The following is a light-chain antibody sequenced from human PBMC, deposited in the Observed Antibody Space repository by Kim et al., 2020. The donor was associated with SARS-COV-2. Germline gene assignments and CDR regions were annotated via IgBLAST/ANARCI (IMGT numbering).Light chain of an antibody. CDR2: GAS. J-gene: IGKJ2*01. Sequence: DTQMTQSPSSLSASIGDRVTITCQASQDINVHLNWYQHKPGGVPKLLIYGASNLEAGVPSRFTGSGSGTDFTFNISSLQPEDVATYFCQQYNNLPYTFAQGTKLEI. V-gene: IGKV1-33*01. CDR1: QDINVH. CDR3: QQYNNLPYT.